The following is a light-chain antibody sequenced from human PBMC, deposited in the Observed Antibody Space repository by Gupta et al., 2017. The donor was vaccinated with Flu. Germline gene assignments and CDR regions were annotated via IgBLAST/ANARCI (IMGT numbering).Light chain of an antibody. Sequence: QSALTQPPSASGSPGPSATLSCTGTSSDVGGYNYVSWYQQHPGKAPKLIIYEVNKRPSGVPDRFSGSKSGNTASLTVSGLLAEDEADYYCCSYGGSKFFGGGTKLTVL. CDR1: SSDVGGYNY. CDR3: CSYGGSKF. V-gene: IGLV2-8*01. CDR2: EVN. J-gene: IGLJ2*01.